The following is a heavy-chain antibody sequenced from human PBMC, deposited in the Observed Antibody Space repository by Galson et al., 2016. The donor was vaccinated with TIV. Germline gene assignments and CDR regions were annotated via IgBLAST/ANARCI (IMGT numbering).Heavy chain of an antibody. D-gene: IGHD3-22*01. CDR3: VRRTHYDNSGFSDAFDV. Sequence: ETLSLTCTVSGGSVSSTTCYWGWIRQPPGKGLEWIGSIHYSGSTYYSPSLNSRVTISVDTSMNQFSVKLRSVTAADTAVYYCVRRTHYDNSGFSDAFDVWGQGTMVTVSS. V-gene: IGHV4-39*01. J-gene: IGHJ3*01. CDR1: GGSVSSTTCY. CDR2: IHYSGST.